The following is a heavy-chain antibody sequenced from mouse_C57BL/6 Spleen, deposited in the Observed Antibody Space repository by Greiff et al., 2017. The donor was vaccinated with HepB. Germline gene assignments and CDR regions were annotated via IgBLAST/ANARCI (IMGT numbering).Heavy chain of an antibody. CDR1: GYAFSSSW. Sequence: SGPELVKPGASVKISCKASGYAFSSSWMNWVKQRPGKGLEWIGRIYPGDGDTNYNGKFKGKATLTADKSSSTAYMQLSSLTSEDSAVYFCAYLLWLRRGYFDVWGTGTTVTVSS. V-gene: IGHV1-82*01. J-gene: IGHJ1*03. CDR3: AYLLWLRRGYFDV. CDR2: IYPGDGDT. D-gene: IGHD2-2*01.